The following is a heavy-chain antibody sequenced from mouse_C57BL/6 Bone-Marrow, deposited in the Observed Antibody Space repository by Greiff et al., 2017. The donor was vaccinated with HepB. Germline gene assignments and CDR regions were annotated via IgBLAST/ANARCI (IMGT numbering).Heavy chain of an antibody. CDR3: ATAQATSWFAY. CDR2: IYPRSGNT. D-gene: IGHD3-2*02. CDR1: GYTFTSYG. V-gene: IGHV1-81*01. Sequence: QQSCKASGYTFTSYGISWVKQRTGQGLEWIGEIYPRSGNTYYNEKFKGKATLTADKSSSTAYMELRSLTSEDSAVYFCATAQATSWFAYWGQGTLVTVSA. J-gene: IGHJ3*01.